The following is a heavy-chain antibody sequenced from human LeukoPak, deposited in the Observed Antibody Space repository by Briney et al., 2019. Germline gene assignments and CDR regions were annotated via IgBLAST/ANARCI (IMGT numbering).Heavy chain of an antibody. CDR3: AKGADPLTWRMTTVAGTRFDF. D-gene: IGHD6-19*01. Sequence: GGSLRLSCAVSGLTFDDYAMHWVRHAPGKGLEWVSLISGDGGNRYYAGSVKGRFTVSRDNSKNSLYLQMNRLRTEDTAFYYCAKGADPLTWRMTTVAGTRFDFWGQGTLVTVSS. J-gene: IGHJ4*02. CDR1: GLTFDDYA. CDR2: ISGDGGNR. V-gene: IGHV3-43*02.